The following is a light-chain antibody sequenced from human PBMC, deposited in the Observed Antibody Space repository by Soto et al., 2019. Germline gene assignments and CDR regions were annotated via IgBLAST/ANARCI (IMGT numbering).Light chain of an antibody. Sequence: DIPITPSPPILSAPVGDRVTITCRATQTISNWLAWYQQKPGRAPKLLIYEASSLESGVPSRFSGSGSGTEFTLTISSLQPDDFVTYYCQQYNSWSVTFGGGTKVDIK. CDR2: EAS. CDR1: QTISNW. V-gene: IGKV1-5*01. J-gene: IGKJ4*02. CDR3: QQYNSWSVT.